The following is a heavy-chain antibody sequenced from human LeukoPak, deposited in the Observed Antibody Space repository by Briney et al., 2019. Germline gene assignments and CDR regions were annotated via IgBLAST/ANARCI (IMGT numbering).Heavy chain of an antibody. CDR2: ISGSGGST. D-gene: IGHD1-14*01. CDR1: GFTFSSYA. J-gene: IGHJ2*01. CDR3: AKDPEGARGWYFDL. Sequence: GGSLRLSCAASGFTFSSYAMSWVRQAPGKGLEWISAISGSGGSTCYADSVKGRFTISRDNSKNTLYLQMNSLRAEDTAVYYCAKDPEGARGWYFDLWGRGTLVTVSS. V-gene: IGHV3-23*01.